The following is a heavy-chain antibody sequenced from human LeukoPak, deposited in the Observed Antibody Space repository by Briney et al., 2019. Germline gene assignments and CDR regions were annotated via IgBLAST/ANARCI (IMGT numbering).Heavy chain of an antibody. CDR1: GFTFGDYA. CDR3: TRVAAAGAYFDY. J-gene: IGHJ4*02. D-gene: IGHD6-13*01. CDR2: IRSKAYGGTT. V-gene: IGHV3-49*04. Sequence: GRSLRLSCTASGFTFGDYAMSWVRQAPGKGLEWVGFIRSKAYGGTTEYAASVKGRFTLSRDDSKSIASPQMNSLKTEDTAVYYCTRVAAAGAYFDYWGQGTLVTVSS.